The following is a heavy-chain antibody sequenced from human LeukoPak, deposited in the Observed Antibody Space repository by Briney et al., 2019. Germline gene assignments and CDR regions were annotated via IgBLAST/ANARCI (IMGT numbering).Heavy chain of an antibody. Sequence: SETLSLTCTVSGGSISSYYWSWIRQPPGKGLEWIGYIYYSGSTNYNPSLKSRVTISVDTSKNQFSLNLSSVTAADTAVYYCARVRYYGSGSYGYYYGMDVWGQGTTVTVSS. CDR2: IYYSGST. CDR1: GGSISSYY. V-gene: IGHV4-59*01. D-gene: IGHD3-10*01. J-gene: IGHJ6*02. CDR3: ARVRYYGSGSYGYYYGMDV.